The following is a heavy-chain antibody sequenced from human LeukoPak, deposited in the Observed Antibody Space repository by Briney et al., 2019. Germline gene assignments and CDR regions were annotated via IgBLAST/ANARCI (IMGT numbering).Heavy chain of an antibody. CDR1: GGSFSGYY. CDR2: INHSGST. Sequence: PSETLSLTCAVYGGSFSGYYWSWIRQPPGKGLEWIGEINHSGSTNYNPSLKSRVTISVDTSKNQFSLKLSSVTAADTAVYYCARSSRGAALDAFDIWGQGTMVTVSS. CDR3: ARSSRGAALDAFDI. J-gene: IGHJ3*02. V-gene: IGHV4-34*01. D-gene: IGHD1-26*01.